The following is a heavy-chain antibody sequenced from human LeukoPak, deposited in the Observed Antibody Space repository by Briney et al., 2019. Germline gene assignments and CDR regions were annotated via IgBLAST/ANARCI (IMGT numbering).Heavy chain of an antibody. Sequence: PGGSLRLSCAASGFTFSSYSMNWVRQAPGKGLEWVSYISSSSTIYYADCVKGRFTISRDNAKNSLYLQMNSLRAEDTAVYYCARVVVPAAILDYFDYWGQGTLVTVSS. V-gene: IGHV3-48*01. D-gene: IGHD2-2*01. CDR2: ISSSSTI. CDR1: GFTFSSYS. CDR3: ARVVVPAAILDYFDY. J-gene: IGHJ4*02.